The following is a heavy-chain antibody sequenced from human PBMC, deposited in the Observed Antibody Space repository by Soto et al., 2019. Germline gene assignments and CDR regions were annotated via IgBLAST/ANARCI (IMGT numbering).Heavy chain of an antibody. V-gene: IGHV5-51*01. CDR1: GYSFTSYW. CDR3: ARESSTSRRSHYYGMDV. CDR2: IYPGDSDT. Sequence: GESLKISCKGTGYSFTSYWIGWVRQMPGKCLEWMGIIYPGDSDTRYSPSFQGQVTISADKSISTAYLQWSSLKASDTAMYYCARESSTSRRSHYYGMDVWGQGSPVTVSS. D-gene: IGHD2-2*01. J-gene: IGHJ6*02.